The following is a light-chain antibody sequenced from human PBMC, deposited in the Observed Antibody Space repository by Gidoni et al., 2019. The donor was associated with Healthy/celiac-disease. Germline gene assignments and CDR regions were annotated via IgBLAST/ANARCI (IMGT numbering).Light chain of an antibody. CDR2: AAS. CDR1: QSISSY. CDR3: QQSYSTPYT. J-gene: IGKJ2*01. Sequence: DIQMTQSPSSLSAPVGDRVTIPCRASQSISSYLNWYQQKPGKAPKLLIYAASSLQSGVPSRFSSSGSGTDFTLTISRLQPEDFATYYCQQSYSTPYTFGQGTKLEIK. V-gene: IGKV1-39*01.